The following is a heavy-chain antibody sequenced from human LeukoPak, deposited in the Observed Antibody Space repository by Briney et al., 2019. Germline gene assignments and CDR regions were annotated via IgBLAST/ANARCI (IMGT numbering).Heavy chain of an antibody. J-gene: IGHJ5*02. D-gene: IGHD5-18*01. Sequence: GESLQISCKGSGYSFTSYWIGWVRQLPGKGLEWMGIIYPGDSDTRYSPSFQGQVTISADKSISTAYLQWSSLKASDTAMYYCARGPTWIQLWLHWFDPWGQGTLVTVSS. CDR2: IYPGDSDT. CDR3: ARGPTWIQLWLHWFDP. CDR1: GYSFTSYW. V-gene: IGHV5-51*01.